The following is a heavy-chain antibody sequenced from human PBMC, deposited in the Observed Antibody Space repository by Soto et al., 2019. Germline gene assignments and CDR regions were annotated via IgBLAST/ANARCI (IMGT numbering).Heavy chain of an antibody. CDR3: AREGAHYTPLDH. V-gene: IGHV1-3*01. D-gene: IGHD2-15*01. CDR2: INVGNGNT. CDR1: GYTFTDYA. Sequence: VKVSCKASGYTFTDYAIHWVRQAPGQGLEWMGWINVGNGNTGYSRKFQGRVTNVRDMSASTAYIEVTSLTSEDTAIYYCAREGAHYTPLDHWGQGTLVTVSS. J-gene: IGHJ4*02.